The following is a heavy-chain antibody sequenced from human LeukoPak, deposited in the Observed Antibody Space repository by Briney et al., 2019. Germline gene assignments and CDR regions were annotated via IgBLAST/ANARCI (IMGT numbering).Heavy chain of an antibody. V-gene: IGHV3-48*01. Sequence: PGGPLRLSCAASGFSFRSYSMNWVRQATGKGLEWVSYISASGSTIFYADSVKGRFTISRDDAKNSLYLQVNSLRAEDTAVYYCARDHGDSAMVIAPFFDYWGQGTLVTVSS. J-gene: IGHJ4*02. CDR3: ARDHGDSAMVIAPFFDY. CDR1: GFSFRSYS. CDR2: ISASGSTI. D-gene: IGHD5-18*01.